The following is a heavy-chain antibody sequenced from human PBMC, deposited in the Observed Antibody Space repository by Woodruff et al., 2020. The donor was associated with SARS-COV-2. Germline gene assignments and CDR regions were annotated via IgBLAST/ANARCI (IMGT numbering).Heavy chain of an antibody. J-gene: IGHJ5*02. D-gene: IGHD2-2*01. CDR3: AAGPPYCSSTSCYNWFDP. Sequence: YAQKFQGRVTMTEDTSTDTAYMELSSLRSEDTAVYYCAAGPPYCSSTSCYNWFDPWGQGTLVTVSS. V-gene: IGHV1-24*01.